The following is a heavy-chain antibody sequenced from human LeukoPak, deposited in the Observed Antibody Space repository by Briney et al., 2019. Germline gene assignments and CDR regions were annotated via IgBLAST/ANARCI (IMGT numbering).Heavy chain of an antibody. V-gene: IGHV3-21*01. Sequence: GGSLRLPCAVSGFTFSSYSMNWVREAPGKGLEWVSSISSSSSYIYYADSVKGRFTIPRDNAKNSLYLHMDSLRAEDTAVYCCAKVGSRGAFVIWGQGTMVTVSS. CDR3: AKVGSRGAFVI. CDR1: GFTFSSYS. CDR2: ISSSSSYI. D-gene: IGHD3-16*01. J-gene: IGHJ3*02.